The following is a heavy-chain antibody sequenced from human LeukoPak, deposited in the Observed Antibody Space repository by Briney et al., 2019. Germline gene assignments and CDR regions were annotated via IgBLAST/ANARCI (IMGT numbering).Heavy chain of an antibody. CDR2: ISCDGSNK. CDR1: GFTFSSYA. CDR3: VREGSGYYFDY. J-gene: IGHJ4*02. D-gene: IGHD6-25*01. Sequence: GRSLRLSCAASGFTFSSYAMHWVRQAPGKGLEWVAVISCDGSNKYYADSVKGRFTISRDNSKNTLYLQMNSLRAEDTAVYYCVREGSGYYFDYWGQGTLVTVSS. V-gene: IGHV3-30-3*01.